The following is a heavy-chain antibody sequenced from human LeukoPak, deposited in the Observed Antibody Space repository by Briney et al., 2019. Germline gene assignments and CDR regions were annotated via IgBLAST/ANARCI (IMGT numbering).Heavy chain of an antibody. CDR1: GFTVSSNY. Sequence: GGSLRLSCAASGFTVSSNYMSWVRQAPGKGLEWVSVIYSGGSTYYADSVKGRFTISRDNSKNTLYLQMNSLRAEDTAVYYCASPGNYDSSGYQLDYWGQGTLVTVSS. J-gene: IGHJ4*02. CDR3: ASPGNYDSSGYQLDY. CDR2: IYSGGST. V-gene: IGHV3-53*01. D-gene: IGHD3-22*01.